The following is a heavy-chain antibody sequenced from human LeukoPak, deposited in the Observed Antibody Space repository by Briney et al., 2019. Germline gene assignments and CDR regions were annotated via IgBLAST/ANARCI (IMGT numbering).Heavy chain of an antibody. V-gene: IGHV4-30-4*08. CDR3: ARVPWRLQYFDY. CDR2: IYYSGST. J-gene: IGHJ4*02. Sequence: SQTLSLTCTVSGGSISSSDYYWSLIRQPPGKGLEWIGYIYYSGSTYYNPSLKSRVTISVDTSKNQFSLKLSSVTAADTAVYYCARVPWRLQYFDYWGQGTLVTVSS. D-gene: IGHD4-11*01. CDR1: GGSISSSDYY.